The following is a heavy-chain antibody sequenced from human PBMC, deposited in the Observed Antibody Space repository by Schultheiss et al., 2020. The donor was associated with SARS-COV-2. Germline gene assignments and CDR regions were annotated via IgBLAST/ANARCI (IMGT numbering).Heavy chain of an antibody. CDR3: AREQSGSYGGLGDY. CDR1: GGSISSGDYY. J-gene: IGHJ4*02. Sequence: LSLTCTVSGGSISSGDYYMSWIRQAPGKGLEWVASIVGGSDATHYADSVKGRFTISRDNSKNTLYLQMSSLRAEDTAMYYCAREQSGSYGGLGDYWGQGTLVTVSS. CDR2: VGGSDAT. D-gene: IGHD1-26*01. V-gene: IGHV3-11*06.